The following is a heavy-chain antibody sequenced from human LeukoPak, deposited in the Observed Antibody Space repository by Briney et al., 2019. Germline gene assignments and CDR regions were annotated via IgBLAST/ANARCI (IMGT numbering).Heavy chain of an antibody. D-gene: IGHD3-22*01. Sequence: GGSLRLSCAASGFTFGSYSMNWVRQAPGKGLEWVSYISSSSTTINYARSVKGRFTISRDNAKDSMYLQMNSLRAEDTAVYYCSAGEGYYDSSDYYSAWAFNVWGQGTMVTVSS. J-gene: IGHJ3*01. CDR3: SAGEGYYDSSDYYSAWAFNV. CDR1: GFTFGSYS. V-gene: IGHV3-48*01. CDR2: ISSSSTTI.